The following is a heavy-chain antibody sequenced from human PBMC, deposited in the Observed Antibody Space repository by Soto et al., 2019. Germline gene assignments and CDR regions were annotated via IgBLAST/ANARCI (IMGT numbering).Heavy chain of an antibody. CDR1: GFTFSYYG. CDR3: ARVSTGDTAPNYFDF. Sequence: QVHLVESGGGVVQPGTSLRLSCAASGFTFSYYGMHWVRQAPGQGLEWVAFIWFDGTREFYTDSVKGRFSISRGNSNNTLYLQMNSLTAEDTALYYCARVSTGDTAPNYFDFWGQGTLVTVSS. D-gene: IGHD2-21*02. V-gene: IGHV3-33*01. J-gene: IGHJ4*02. CDR2: IWFDGTRE.